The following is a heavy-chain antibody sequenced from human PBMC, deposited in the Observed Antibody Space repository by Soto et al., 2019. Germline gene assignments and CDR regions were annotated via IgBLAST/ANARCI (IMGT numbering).Heavy chain of an antibody. CDR1: GYTFTGYY. D-gene: IGHD3-10*01. V-gene: IGHV1-2*02. Sequence: QVQLVQSGAEVKQPGASVKVSCKASGYTFTGYYIHWVRQAPGQGLEWMGWINPNSGGTNYAQNSQGGVTMTRNTSTSTADMDLSRLTSNDAAVYYCARDQVVGVRGVILDYWGQGTLVTVSS. CDR2: INPNSGGT. CDR3: ARDQVVGVRGVILDY. J-gene: IGHJ4*02.